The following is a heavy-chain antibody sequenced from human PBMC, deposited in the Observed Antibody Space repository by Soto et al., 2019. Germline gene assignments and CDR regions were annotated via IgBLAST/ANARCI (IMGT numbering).Heavy chain of an antibody. CDR2: ISGGDGDT. CDR1: GFTFNNYA. D-gene: IGHD3-10*01. CDR3: AKDRFTSTVRKYWFFDL. J-gene: IGHJ2*01. V-gene: IGHV3-23*01. Sequence: EVQLLESGGGLVKPGGSLRLSCAASGFTFNNYAMTWVRQAPGKGLEWVSSISGGDGDTSYADSVKGRFTISRDNSENTMFLQMNSLRPDDTSVYYCAKDRFTSTVRKYWFFDLWGRGTLVTVSS.